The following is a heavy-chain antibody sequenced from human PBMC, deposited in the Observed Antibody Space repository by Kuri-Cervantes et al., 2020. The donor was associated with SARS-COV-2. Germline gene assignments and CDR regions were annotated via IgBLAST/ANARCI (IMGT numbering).Heavy chain of an antibody. V-gene: IGHV1-18*04. CDR1: GYTFTGYY. CDR3: AREDLGYCSSTSCYSKDSYYGMDV. Sequence: ASVKVSCKTSGYTFTGYYIHWVRQAPGQGLEWMGWISAYNGYTNYAQKFQGRVTMTTDTSTNTAYMELRSLRSDDTAVYYCAREDLGYCSSTSCYSKDSYYGMDVWGQGTTVTVSS. J-gene: IGHJ6*02. D-gene: IGHD2-2*02. CDR2: ISAYNGYT.